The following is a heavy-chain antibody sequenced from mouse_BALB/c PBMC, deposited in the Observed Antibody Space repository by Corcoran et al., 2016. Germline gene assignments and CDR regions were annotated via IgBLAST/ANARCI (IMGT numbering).Heavy chain of an antibody. Sequence: QVQLQQSGAELMKPGASVKISCKATGYTFSSYWKEWVKQRTGHGLEWIGEILPGSGSTNYNEKFKGKATFTADTSSNTAYMQLSSLTSEDSAAYYCARWLLRGRGALDYWGQGTSVTVSS. CDR1: GYTFSSYW. J-gene: IGHJ4*01. D-gene: IGHD2-3*01. V-gene: IGHV1-9*01. CDR3: ARWLLRGRGALDY. CDR2: ILPGSGST.